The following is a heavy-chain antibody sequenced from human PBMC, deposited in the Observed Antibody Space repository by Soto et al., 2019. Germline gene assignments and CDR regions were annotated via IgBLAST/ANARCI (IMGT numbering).Heavy chain of an antibody. Sequence: PGGSLRLSCEASGFTFSGSAMHWVRQASGKGLEWVGRIRSKANSYATAYAASVKGRFSISRDESKNTAYLQMNSLKNEDTAVYYCTSHSPDDMLRKRGQGTQVTVSS. CDR1: GFTFSGSA. CDR3: TSHSPDDMLRK. V-gene: IGHV3-73*01. J-gene: IGHJ4*02. D-gene: IGHD2-8*01. CDR2: IRSKANSYAT.